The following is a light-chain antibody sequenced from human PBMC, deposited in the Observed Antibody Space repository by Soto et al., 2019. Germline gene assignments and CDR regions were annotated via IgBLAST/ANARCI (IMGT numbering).Light chain of an antibody. J-gene: IGLJ2*01. V-gene: IGLV2-14*03. CDR1: SSDSCNYNF. CDR3: SSYTGSSVL. Sequence: QSALTQPASVSGSPGQSITITCTGTSSDSCNYNFVSWYQQQPGKAPKLILYNVSHRPSGVSNRFSGSESGNSASLTISGLQAADEADYYCSSYTGSSVLFGGGTKLTVL. CDR2: NVS.